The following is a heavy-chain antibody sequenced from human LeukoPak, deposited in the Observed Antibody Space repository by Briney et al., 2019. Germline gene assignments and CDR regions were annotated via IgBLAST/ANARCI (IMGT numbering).Heavy chain of an antibody. CDR1: GGSISSGGYY. CDR2: IYHSGST. CDR3: ARDSFSPFDY. D-gene: IGHD2-2*01. V-gene: IGHV4-30-2*01. J-gene: IGHJ4*02. Sequence: PSQTLSLACTVSGGSISSGGYYWSWIRQPPGKGLEWIGYIYHSGSTYYNPSLKSRVTISVDRSKDQFSLKLSSVTAADTAVYYCARDSFSPFDYWGQGTLVTVSS.